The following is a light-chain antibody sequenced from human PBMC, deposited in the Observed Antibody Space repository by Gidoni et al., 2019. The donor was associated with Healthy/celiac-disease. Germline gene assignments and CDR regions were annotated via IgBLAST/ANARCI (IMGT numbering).Light chain of an antibody. CDR3: QQRSNWPPYT. CDR1: QSVSSY. CDR2: DAS. V-gene: IGKV3-11*01. J-gene: IGKJ2*01. Sequence: EMELTQSLATLSLSPGERATLSCRASQSVSSYLAWYQQKPGQAPRLLIYDASNRATGIPARFSGSGSGTDFTLTISSLEPEDFAVYYCQQRSNWPPYTFGQGTKLEIK.